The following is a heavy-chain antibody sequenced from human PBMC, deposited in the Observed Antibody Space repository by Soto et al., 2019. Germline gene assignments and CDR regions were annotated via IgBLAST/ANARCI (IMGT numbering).Heavy chain of an antibody. D-gene: IGHD3-22*01. J-gene: IGHJ4*02. Sequence: SVKVSCKASGGTFSSYPITWVRQAPGQGLEWMGGTFPIFDRGNYAQKFQGRLTITTDKSTNTAYMELSSLRSEDTAVYYCARRNTSGYLRYFDSWGQGTLVTVSS. CDR3: ARRNTSGYLRYFDS. V-gene: IGHV1-69*05. CDR1: GGTFSSYP. CDR2: TFPIFDRG.